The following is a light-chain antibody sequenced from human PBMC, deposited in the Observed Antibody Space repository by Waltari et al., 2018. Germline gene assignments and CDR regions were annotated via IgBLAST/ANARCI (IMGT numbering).Light chain of an antibody. V-gene: IGLV3-21*02. J-gene: IGLJ2*01. CDR1: KIESKS. Sequence: SYVLTQPPSVSVAPGQTATITCGGNKIESKSVHWYQQKPGQAPGVVVYNDDHRPSGIPERFSGADSGNTATLTITRVEAGDEADYYCQVWDSSDDYEVFGGGTKLTVL. CDR3: QVWDSSDDYEV. CDR2: NDD.